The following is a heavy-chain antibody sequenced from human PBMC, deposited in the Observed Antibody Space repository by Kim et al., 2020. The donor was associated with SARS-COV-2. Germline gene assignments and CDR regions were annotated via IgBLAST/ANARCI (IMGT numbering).Heavy chain of an antibody. Sequence: ADSVKGRFTISRDDSKNSLYLRMSSLRTEDTALYYCAKDIAYGGNSGVDYWGQGTLGTVSS. V-gene: IGHV3-43*01. CDR3: AKDIAYGGNSGVDY. D-gene: IGHD4-17*01. J-gene: IGHJ4*02.